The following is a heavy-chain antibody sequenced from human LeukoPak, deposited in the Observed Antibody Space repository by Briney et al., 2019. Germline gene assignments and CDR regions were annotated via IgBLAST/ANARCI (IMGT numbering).Heavy chain of an antibody. V-gene: IGHV4-59*12. Sequence: SETLSLTCTVSGTSINDNYWSWIRQPPGKGLEWIGYIYYSGSTKYSPSLNSRVTISVDTSKSQFSLKLSSVTAADTAVYYCARGGYGSGSYYDSWGQGTLVTVSS. D-gene: IGHD3-10*01. CDR3: ARGGYGSGSYYDS. CDR2: IYYSGST. J-gene: IGHJ4*02. CDR1: GTSINDNY.